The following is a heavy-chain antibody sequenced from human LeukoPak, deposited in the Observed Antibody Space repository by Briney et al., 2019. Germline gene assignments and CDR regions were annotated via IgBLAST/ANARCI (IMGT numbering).Heavy chain of an antibody. D-gene: IGHD2-2*01. Sequence: GRSVRLSCAASGFTFSDYYTSWIRQAPGKGLEWVSYISSSGSTIYYADSVKGRFTISRDNAKNSLYLQMNSLRAEDTAVYYCASLPRYCSSTNCYPYWGQGTLVTVSS. CDR3: ASLPRYCSSTNCYPY. CDR2: ISSSGSTI. V-gene: IGHV3-11*01. J-gene: IGHJ4*02. CDR1: GFTFSDYY.